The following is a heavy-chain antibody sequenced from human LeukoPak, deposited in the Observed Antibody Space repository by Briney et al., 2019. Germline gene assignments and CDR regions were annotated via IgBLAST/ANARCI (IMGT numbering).Heavy chain of an antibody. J-gene: IGHJ6*02. CDR1: GFTFDDYA. Sequence: SLRLSCAASGFTFDDYAMHWVRQAPGKGLEWVSGISWNSGSIGYADSVKGRFTISRDNAKNSLYLQMNSLRAEDTALYYCAKDNPGTPYYYGMDVWGQGTTVTVSS. D-gene: IGHD1-1*01. CDR3: AKDNPGTPYYYGMDV. CDR2: ISWNSGSI. V-gene: IGHV3-9*01.